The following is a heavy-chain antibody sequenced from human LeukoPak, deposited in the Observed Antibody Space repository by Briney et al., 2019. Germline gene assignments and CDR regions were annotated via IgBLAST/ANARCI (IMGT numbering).Heavy chain of an antibody. CDR3: AREASYYDSSGYYYALDS. D-gene: IGHD3-22*01. Sequence: GGTLRLSCAASGFTFSSYGMSWVRQAPGKGLEWVSAISGSGGSTYYADSVKGRFTISRDNAKNSLYVQMNSLRAEDTAVYYCAREASYYDSSGYYYALDSWGQGTLVTVSS. J-gene: IGHJ4*02. CDR1: GFTFSSYG. V-gene: IGHV3-23*01. CDR2: ISGSGGST.